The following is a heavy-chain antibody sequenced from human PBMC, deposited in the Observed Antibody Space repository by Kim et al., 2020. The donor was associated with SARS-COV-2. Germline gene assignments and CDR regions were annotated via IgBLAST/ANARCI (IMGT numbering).Heavy chain of an antibody. CDR1: GGSVSSGSYY. Sequence: SETLSLTCTVSGGSVSSGSYYWSWIRQPPGKGLEWIGYIYYSGSTNYNPSLKSRVTISVDTSKNQFSLKLSSVTAADTAVYYCARDLGSDWLGVYYYYYG. V-gene: IGHV4-61*01. D-gene: IGHD3-9*01. J-gene: IGHJ6*01. CDR3: ARDLGSDWLGVYYYYYG. CDR2: IYYSGST.